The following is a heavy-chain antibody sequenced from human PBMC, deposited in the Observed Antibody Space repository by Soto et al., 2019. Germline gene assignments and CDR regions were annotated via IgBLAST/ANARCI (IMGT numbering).Heavy chain of an antibody. CDR3: ARVGTMVRGVNLFDY. Sequence: PSETLSLTCTVSGGSISSYYWSWIRQPPGKGLEWIGYIYYSGSTNYNPSLKSRVTISVDTSKNQFSLKLSSVTAADTAVYYCARVGTMVRGVNLFDYWGKGTLVTVS. D-gene: IGHD3-10*01. V-gene: IGHV4-59*01. CDR2: IYYSGST. CDR1: GGSISSYY. J-gene: IGHJ4*02.